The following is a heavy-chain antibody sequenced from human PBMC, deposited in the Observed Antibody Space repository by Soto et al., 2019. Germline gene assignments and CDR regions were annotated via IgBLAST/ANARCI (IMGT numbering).Heavy chain of an antibody. CDR1: GGTFMTYA. CDR2: IIPIFGTG. J-gene: IGHJ4*02. D-gene: IGHD6-6*01. V-gene: IGHV1-69*12. Sequence: QVQLVQSGAEVKKPGSSVKVSCKASGGTFMTYAISWVRQSPGQGLEWMGGIIPIFGTGNYAQKFQGRVKIPADESTSTAYMELSRLKSEGTAMYYCARGLEYSSSRGGIAYWGQGTLVTVSS. CDR3: ARGLEYSSSRGGIAY.